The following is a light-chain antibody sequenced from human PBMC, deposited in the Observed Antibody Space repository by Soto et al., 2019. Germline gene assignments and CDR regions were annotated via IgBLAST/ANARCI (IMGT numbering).Light chain of an antibody. CDR3: QQRSNWPPIT. V-gene: IGKV3D-20*02. J-gene: IGKJ5*01. CDR1: QSVSSRN. CDR2: DAA. Sequence: EIVLTQSPGTLSLSPGERATLSCRASQSVSSRNLAWYQQKPGQAPRLLIYDAASRATGIPDRFSGSGSGTDFTLTISSLEPEDFAVYYCQQRSNWPPITFGQGTRLEIK.